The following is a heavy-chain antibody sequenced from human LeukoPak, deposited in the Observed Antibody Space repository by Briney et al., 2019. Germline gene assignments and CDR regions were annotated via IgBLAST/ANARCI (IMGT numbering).Heavy chain of an antibody. CDR1: EFSFHSYA. CDR3: AKINDYGVLDACDV. Sequence: PGGSLRLSCSASEFSFHSYAMSWVRQAPGKGLEWVSGISGSGQSAHCADSVRGRFTISRDNSKSTVYIQMNSLRVEDTAVYYCAKINDYGVLDACDVWGQGTMVSVSS. J-gene: IGHJ3*01. D-gene: IGHD4-17*01. CDR2: ISGSGQSA. V-gene: IGHV3-23*01.